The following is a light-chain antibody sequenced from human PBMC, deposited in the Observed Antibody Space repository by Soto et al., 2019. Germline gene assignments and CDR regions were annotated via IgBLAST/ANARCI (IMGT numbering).Light chain of an antibody. Sequence: PGERASLSCRASQSVSINLAWYQQKPGQAPRLLIYGASTRATGIPARFSGSGSGTEFTLTISSLQPEDFATYYCQQSYSTPRTLGQGTKVDI. CDR1: QSVSIN. CDR2: GAS. J-gene: IGKJ1*01. V-gene: IGKV3-15*01. CDR3: QQSYSTPRT.